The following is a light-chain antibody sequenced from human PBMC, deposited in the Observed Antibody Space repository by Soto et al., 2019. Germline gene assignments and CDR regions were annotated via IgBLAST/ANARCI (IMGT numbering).Light chain of an antibody. CDR1: SSNIGSNT. CDR3: AAWDDSLNGPV. V-gene: IGLV1-44*01. CDR2: SNN. J-gene: IGLJ2*01. Sequence: QSALTQPPSASGTPGQRVTISCSGSSSNIGSNTVNWYQQLPGTAPKLLIYSNNQRPSGVPDRFSGSKSVTSASLAISGLQSEDEADYYCAAWDDSLNGPVFGGGTKLTVL.